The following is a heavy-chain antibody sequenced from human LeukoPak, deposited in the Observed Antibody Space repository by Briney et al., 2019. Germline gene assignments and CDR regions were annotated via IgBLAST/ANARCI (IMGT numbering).Heavy chain of an antibody. J-gene: IGHJ6*02. D-gene: IGHD4-11*01. Sequence: TRSLTCTLSAGSISIGSYYWSWIRQPAGKGLEWIGRIYTSGSTNYNPSLKTRVTISVAPSQNQFSLKLSSVTAAESAVYYCASATVTKKGFYYYGMDVWGQGTTVTVSS. V-gene: IGHV4-61*02. CDR3: ASATVTKKGFYYYGMDV. CDR1: AGSISIGSYY. CDR2: IYTSGST.